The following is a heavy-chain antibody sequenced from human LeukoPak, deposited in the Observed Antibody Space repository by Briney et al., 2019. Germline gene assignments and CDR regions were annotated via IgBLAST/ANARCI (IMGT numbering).Heavy chain of an antibody. CDR1: GGTFSSYA. Sequence: ASVKVSCKASGGTFSSYAISWVRQAPGQGLEWMGGIIPIFGTANYAQKFQGRVTITADKSTSTAYMELSGLRSEDTAVYYCARVGSSGWYEGAYFDYWGQGTLVTVSS. CDR2: IIPIFGTA. CDR3: ARVGSSGWYEGAYFDY. D-gene: IGHD6-19*01. V-gene: IGHV1-69*06. J-gene: IGHJ4*02.